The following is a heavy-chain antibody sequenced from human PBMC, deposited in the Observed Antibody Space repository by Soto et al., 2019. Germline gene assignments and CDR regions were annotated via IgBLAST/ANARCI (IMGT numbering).Heavy chain of an antibody. Sequence: GGSLRLSCAASGFTFSSYSMNWVRQAPGKGLEWVSSISSSSSSYIYYADSVKGRFTISRDNAKNSLYLQMNSLRAEDTAVYYCASEGGYCSSTSCYTGTYYYYYGMDVWGQGTTVTVSS. CDR2: ISSSSSSYI. J-gene: IGHJ6*02. D-gene: IGHD2-2*02. CDR3: ASEGGYCSSTSCYTGTYYYYYGMDV. V-gene: IGHV3-21*01. CDR1: GFTFSSYS.